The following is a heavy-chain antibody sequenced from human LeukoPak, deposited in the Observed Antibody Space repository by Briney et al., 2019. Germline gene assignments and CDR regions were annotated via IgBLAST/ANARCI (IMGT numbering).Heavy chain of an antibody. D-gene: IGHD1-14*01. V-gene: IGHV3-30*04. CDR3: AKATGGYFDY. Sequence: GGSLRLSCAASGFTFSSYAMHWVRQAPGKGLEWVAVISYDGRNKFYADSVKGRFTIARDNSQNTLYLQMDSLRAEDTAMYYCAKATGGYFDYWGQGTLVTVSS. CDR1: GFTFSSYA. CDR2: ISYDGRNK. J-gene: IGHJ4*02.